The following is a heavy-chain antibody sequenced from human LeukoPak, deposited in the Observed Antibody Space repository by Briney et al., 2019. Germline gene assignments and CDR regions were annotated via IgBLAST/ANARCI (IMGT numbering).Heavy chain of an antibody. CDR3: AKDVLDSSSWYGAFDI. CDR1: GFTFSGYA. CDR2: ISGSGGST. Sequence: GGSLRLSCAASGFTFSGYAMSWVRQASGKGLEWVSAISGSGGSTYYADSVKGRFTISRDNSKNTLYLQMNSLRAEDTAVYYCAKDVLDSSSWYGAFDIWGQGTMVTVSS. J-gene: IGHJ3*02. D-gene: IGHD6-13*01. V-gene: IGHV3-23*01.